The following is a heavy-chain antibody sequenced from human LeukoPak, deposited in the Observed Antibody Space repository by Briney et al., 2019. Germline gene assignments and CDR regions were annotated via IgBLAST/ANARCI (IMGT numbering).Heavy chain of an antibody. D-gene: IGHD3-10*01. V-gene: IGHV3-9*03. J-gene: IGHJ3*02. CDR1: GFTFHDYA. Sequence: GRSLRLSCAASGFTFHDYAMHWVRQAPGKGLELGSGISRNSGSIGYADSVKGRFTISRDNAKNSLYLQMNSLSAEDMALYYCAKVHYCSGSYYNGAFDIWGQGTMFTVSS. CDR3: AKVHYCSGSYYNGAFDI. CDR2: ISRNSGSI.